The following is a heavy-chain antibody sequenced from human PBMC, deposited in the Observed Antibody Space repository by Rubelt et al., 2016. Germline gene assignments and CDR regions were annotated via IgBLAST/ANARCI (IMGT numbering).Heavy chain of an antibody. CDR1: GFSLSTSGVG. J-gene: IGHJ4*02. CDR2: IYWDDYK. CDR3: AHSLYYYDSSGYSLFDY. D-gene: IGHD3-22*01. Sequence: QITLKESGPTLVKPTQTLTLTCTFSGFSLSTSGVGVGWIRQPPGKALEWLALIYWDDYKRYSPSLKSRLTITKDTSKNQVVLTMTNMDPVDTATYYCAHSLYYYDSSGYSLFDYWGQGTLVTVSS. V-gene: IGHV2-5*02.